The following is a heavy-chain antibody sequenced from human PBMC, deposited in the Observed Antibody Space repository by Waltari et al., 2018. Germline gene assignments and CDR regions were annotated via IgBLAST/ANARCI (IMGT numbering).Heavy chain of an antibody. CDR3: ARDPKQQLGDYYYMDV. Sequence: QVQLQESGPGLVKPSETLSLPCTVSGGSISSYYWSWIRQPAGKGLEWIVRIYTSGSTNYNPSLKSRVTMSVDTSKNQFSLKLSSVTAADTAVYYCARDPKQQLGDYYYMDVWGKGTTVTVSS. V-gene: IGHV4-4*07. CDR1: GGSISSYY. J-gene: IGHJ6*03. CDR2: IYTSGST. D-gene: IGHD6-13*01.